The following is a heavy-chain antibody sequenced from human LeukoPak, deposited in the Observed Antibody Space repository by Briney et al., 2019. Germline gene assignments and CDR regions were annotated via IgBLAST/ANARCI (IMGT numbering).Heavy chain of an antibody. CDR3: AKGFRLYDILTGYSSGEYFDY. V-gene: IGHV4-31*03. CDR1: GGSISSGGYY. D-gene: IGHD3-9*01. Sequence: SETLSLTCTVSGGSISSGGYYWSWIRQHPGKGLEWIGYIYYSGSTYYNPSLKSRVTISVDTSKNQFSLKLSSVTAADTAVYYCAKGFRLYDILTGYSSGEYFDYWGQGTLVTVSS. CDR2: IYYSGST. J-gene: IGHJ4*02.